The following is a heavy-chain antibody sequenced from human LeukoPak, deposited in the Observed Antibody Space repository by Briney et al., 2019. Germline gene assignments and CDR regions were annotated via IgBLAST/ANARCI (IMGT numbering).Heavy chain of an antibody. CDR3: ARDATWELPEYFQH. D-gene: IGHD1-26*01. CDR1: GFSFSDYY. J-gene: IGHJ1*01. V-gene: IGHV3-11*04. CDR2: ISSSGSTV. Sequence: GGSLRLSCVASGFSFSDYYMSWIRQAPGKGLEWVSYISSSGSTVYYADSVKGRVAISRDNSKNTLYLQMNSLRAEDTAVYYCARDATWELPEYFQHWGQGTLVTVSS.